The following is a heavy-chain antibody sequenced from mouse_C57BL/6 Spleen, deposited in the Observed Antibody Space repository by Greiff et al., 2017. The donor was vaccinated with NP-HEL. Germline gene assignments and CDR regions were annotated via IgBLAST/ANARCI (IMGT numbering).Heavy chain of an antibody. D-gene: IGHD1-1*01. CDR1: GYSFTSYY. Sequence: QVHVKQSGPELVKPGASVKISCKASGYSFTSYYIHWVKQRPGQGLEWIGWIYPGSGNTKYNEKFKGKATLTADTSSSTAYMQLSSLTSEDSAVYYCAREGTTVVADWYFDVWGTGTTVTVSS. CDR3: AREGTTVVADWYFDV. V-gene: IGHV1-66*01. CDR2: IYPGSGNT. J-gene: IGHJ1*03.